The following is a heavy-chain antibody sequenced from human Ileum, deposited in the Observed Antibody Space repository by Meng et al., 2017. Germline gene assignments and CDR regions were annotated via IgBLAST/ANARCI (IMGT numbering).Heavy chain of an antibody. D-gene: IGHD3-10*01. CDR2: ISNSGNT. CDR1: GASINGDSYY. Sequence: SETLSLTCAVSGASINGDSYYWNWIRQPAGTGLEWIGRISNSGNTNYNPSVNSRVTISSDTAKNHFSLQLNSVTAADTAVYYCAIGVWFGELSLDSWGQGTLVTVSS. CDR3: AIGVWFGELSLDS. J-gene: IGHJ4*02. V-gene: IGHV4-61*02.